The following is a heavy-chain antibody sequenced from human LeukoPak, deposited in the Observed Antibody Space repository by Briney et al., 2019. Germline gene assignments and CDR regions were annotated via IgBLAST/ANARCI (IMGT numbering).Heavy chain of an antibody. V-gene: IGHV4-34*01. Sequence: SGTLSLTCAVYGGSFSGYYWSWIRQPPGKGREGMGEINHSGSSNYNPSLKSRVTISVDKSKNQFSLQLSSVTDADTAVYYCARRYYGAGSYYRHWGEGTLVTVSS. CDR2: INHSGSS. J-gene: IGHJ4*02. CDR3: ARRYYGAGSYYRH. D-gene: IGHD3-10*01. CDR1: GGSFSGYY.